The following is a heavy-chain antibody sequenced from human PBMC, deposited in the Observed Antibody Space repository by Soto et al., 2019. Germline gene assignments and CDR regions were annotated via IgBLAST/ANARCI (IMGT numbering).Heavy chain of an antibody. CDR2: IIPIFGTA. D-gene: IGHD6-6*01. J-gene: IGHJ6*02. V-gene: IGHV1-69*13. Sequence: SVKVSCKASGGTFSSYAISWVRQAPGQGFEWMGGIIPIFGTANYAQKFQGRVTITADESTSTAYMELSSLRSEDTAVYYCARDRDAYGSSPDYGMDVWGQGTTVTVSS. CDR3: ARDRDAYGSSPDYGMDV. CDR1: GGTFSSYA.